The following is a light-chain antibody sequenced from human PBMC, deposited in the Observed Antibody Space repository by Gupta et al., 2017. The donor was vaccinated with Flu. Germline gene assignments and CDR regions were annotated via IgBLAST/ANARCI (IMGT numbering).Light chain of an antibody. CDR1: QSVSSSY. CDR3: QHYGSSAKT. V-gene: IGKV3-20*01. J-gene: IGKJ2*01. CDR2: GAS. Sequence: ERATLSCRASQSVSSSYLAWYQQKPGQAPRLLIYGASIRATGIPDRFSGSGSGTDFTLTISRLEPEDFAVYYCQHYGSSAKTVGQGTKLEIK.